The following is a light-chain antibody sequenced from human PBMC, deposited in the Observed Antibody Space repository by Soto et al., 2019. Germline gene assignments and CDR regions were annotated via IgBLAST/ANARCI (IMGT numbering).Light chain of an antibody. Sequence: EIVLTQAADNLCLSRAQRDTIYCRASQSVSSYLAWYQQKPGQAPRLLIYDASNRATGIPARFSGSGSGTEFTRPIRSLEPEDFAVYYWEQRSNWITYGQGTRLEIK. V-gene: IGKV3-11*01. CDR2: DAS. J-gene: IGKJ5*01. CDR3: EQRSNWIT. CDR1: QSVSSY.